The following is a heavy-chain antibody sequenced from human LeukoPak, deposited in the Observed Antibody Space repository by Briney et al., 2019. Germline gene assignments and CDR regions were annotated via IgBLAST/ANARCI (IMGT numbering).Heavy chain of an antibody. CDR2: ISPNGGST. CDR1: GFTFSAYA. Sequence: GGSLRLSCSASGFTFSAYAMHWVRQAPGKGLEYVSAISPNGGSTYYADSVKGRFTISRDNSKNTLYLQMSSLRVEDTAVYYCARGSTYYDSSGQVPFDYWGQGTLVTVSS. CDR3: ARGSTYYDSSGQVPFDY. V-gene: IGHV3-64D*06. D-gene: IGHD3-22*01. J-gene: IGHJ4*02.